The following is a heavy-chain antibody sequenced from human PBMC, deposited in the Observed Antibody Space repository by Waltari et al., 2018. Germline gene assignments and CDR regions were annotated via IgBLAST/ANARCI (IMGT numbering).Heavy chain of an antibody. Sequence: QVQLVQSGAEVKKPGASVKVSCKASGYTFTSYYMQWVRQAPGQGLEWMGIINPSGGSTSYAQKFQGRVTMTRDTSTSTVYMELSSLRSEDTAVYYCARVKAPATDIVLMVYAAAYYYYGMDVWGQGTTVTVSS. D-gene: IGHD2-8*01. CDR2: INPSGGST. V-gene: IGHV1-46*01. CDR3: ARVKAPATDIVLMVYAAAYYYYGMDV. J-gene: IGHJ6*02. CDR1: GYTFTSYY.